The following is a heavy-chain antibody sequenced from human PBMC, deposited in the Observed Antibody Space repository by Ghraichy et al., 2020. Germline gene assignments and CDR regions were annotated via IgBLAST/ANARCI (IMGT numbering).Heavy chain of an antibody. J-gene: IGHJ5*02. CDR2: INHSGST. CDR1: GESFSGYY. Sequence: SETLSLTCAVYGESFSGYYWSWIRQPPGKGLEWIGEINHSGSTNYNPSLKSRVTISVDTSKNQFSLKLSSVTAADTAVYYCARTLGYCSSTSCYGRRFDPWGQGTLVTVSS. D-gene: IGHD2-2*01. V-gene: IGHV4-34*01. CDR3: ARTLGYCSSTSCYGRRFDP.